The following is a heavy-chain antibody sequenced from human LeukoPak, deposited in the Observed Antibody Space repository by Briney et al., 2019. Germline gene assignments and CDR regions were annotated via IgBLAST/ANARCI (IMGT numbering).Heavy chain of an antibody. D-gene: IGHD2-2*01. CDR1: AFTFNTYW. J-gene: IGHJ6*03. CDR2: IRYDGSNK. V-gene: IGHV3-30*02. CDR3: ARDIVVVPAASPSYYMDV. Sequence: GGSLRLSCAASAFTFNTYWMTWVRQAPGKGLEWVAFIRYDGSNKYYADSVKGRFTISRDNAKNTLYLQMNSLRAEDTAVYYCARDIVVVPAASPSYYMDVWGKGTTVTISS.